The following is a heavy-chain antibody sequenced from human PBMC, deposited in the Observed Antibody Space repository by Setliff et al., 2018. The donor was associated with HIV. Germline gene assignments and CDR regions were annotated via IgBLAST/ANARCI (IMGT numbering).Heavy chain of an antibody. D-gene: IGHD3-10*01. CDR3: ARDPAFGAFDI. J-gene: IGHJ3*02. CDR1: GFTFSSSW. Sequence: GGSLRLSCAASGFTFSSSWITWVRQAPGRGLEYVAGMNRDGREKLYADSVKGRFSISRDNAKNSLYLQMSSLRTEDTAVYFCARDPAFGAFDIWGQGTMVTVSS. V-gene: IGHV3-7*04. CDR2: MNRDGREK.